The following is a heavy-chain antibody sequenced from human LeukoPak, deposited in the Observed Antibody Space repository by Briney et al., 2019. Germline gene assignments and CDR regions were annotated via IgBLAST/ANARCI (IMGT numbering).Heavy chain of an antibody. V-gene: IGHV3-23*01. Sequence: PGGCLRLSCAASGLTFSSYAMSWVRQAPGKGLEWVSVISGSGDNTYYADSVKGRFTISRDNSKNTLYLQMNSLRAEDTAVYYCAKDSSASCYSPLDYWGQGTLVTVSS. CDR1: GLTFSSYA. D-gene: IGHD2-15*01. CDR3: AKDSSASCYSPLDY. CDR2: ISGSGDNT. J-gene: IGHJ4*02.